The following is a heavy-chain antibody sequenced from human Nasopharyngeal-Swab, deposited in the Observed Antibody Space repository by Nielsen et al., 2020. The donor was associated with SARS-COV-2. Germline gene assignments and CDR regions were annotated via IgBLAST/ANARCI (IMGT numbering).Heavy chain of an antibody. D-gene: IGHD3-10*01. CDR1: GGSFSGYY. CDR2: ISGSGGST. V-gene: IGHV3-23*01. Sequence: ETLSLTCAVYGGSFSGYYWSWVRQAPGKGLEWVSAISGSGGSTYYADSVKGRFTISRDNSKNTLYLQMNSLRAEDTAVYYCAKDPGGPYYYYGMDVWGQGTTVTVSS. CDR3: AKDPGGPYYYYGMDV. J-gene: IGHJ6*02.